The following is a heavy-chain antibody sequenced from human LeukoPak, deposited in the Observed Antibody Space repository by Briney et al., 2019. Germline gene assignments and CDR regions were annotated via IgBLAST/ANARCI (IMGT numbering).Heavy chain of an antibody. Sequence: GGSLRLSCAASGFTFSSYALAWVRQAPGKGPEWVSAVTGRGVGTHYADSVKGRFTISRDNSKNMMYLQMNSLRAEDTAIYFCGSDPNGDYVGALGYWGRGTLVTVSS. D-gene: IGHD2-8*01. CDR1: GFTFSSYA. CDR3: GSDPNGDYVGALGY. V-gene: IGHV3-23*01. J-gene: IGHJ4*01. CDR2: VTGRGVGT.